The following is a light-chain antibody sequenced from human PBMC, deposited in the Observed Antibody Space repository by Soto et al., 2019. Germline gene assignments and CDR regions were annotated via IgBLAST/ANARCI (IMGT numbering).Light chain of an antibody. V-gene: IGKV2-30*02. CDR1: QSLVHSDGNTY. CDR2: KVS. CDR3: VQGTHWPFT. Sequence: DVVMTQSPLSLSVTLGQSASISCRSSQSLVHSDGNTYLHWYQKRTGQSPRRLIYKVSNRDSGVPDRFSGSGSGTDFTLKISRMEAEDVGVYSCVQGTHWPFTFGGGTNVEIK. J-gene: IGKJ4*01.